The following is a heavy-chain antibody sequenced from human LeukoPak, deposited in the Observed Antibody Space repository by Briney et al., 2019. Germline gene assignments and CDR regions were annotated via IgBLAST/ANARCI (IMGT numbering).Heavy chain of an antibody. CDR3: ARVPFTPHYYYYMDV. V-gene: IGHV4-59*01. J-gene: IGHJ6*03. CDR1: GGSISSYY. CDR2: IYYSGST. Sequence: PSETLSLTCTVSGGSISSYYWSWIRQPPGKGLEWIGYIYYSGSTNYNPSLKSRVTISVDTSKNQFSLKLSSVTAADTAVYYCARVPFTPHYYYYMDVWGKGTTVIVSS.